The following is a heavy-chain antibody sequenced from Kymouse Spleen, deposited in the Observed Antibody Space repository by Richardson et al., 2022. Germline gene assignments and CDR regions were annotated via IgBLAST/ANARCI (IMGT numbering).Heavy chain of an antibody. Sequence: EVQLVESGGGLVQPGGSLRLSCAASGFTFSSYAMSWVRQAPGKGLEWVSAISGSGGSTYYADSVKGRFTISRDNSKNTLYLQMNSLRAEDTAVYYCAKGAYYDFWSGYYTDYYYGMDVWGQGTTVTVSS. CDR3: AKGAYYDFWSGYYTDYYYGMDV. D-gene: IGHD3-3*01. V-gene: IGHV3-23*04. J-gene: IGHJ6*02. CDR2: ISGSGGST. CDR1: GFTFSSYA.